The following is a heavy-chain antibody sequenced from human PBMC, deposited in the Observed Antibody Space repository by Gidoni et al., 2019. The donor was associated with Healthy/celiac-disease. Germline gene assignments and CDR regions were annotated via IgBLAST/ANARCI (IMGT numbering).Heavy chain of an antibody. Sequence: EVQLLESGGGLVQPGGSLRLSCAASGFTFSSYAMSWVRQAPGKGLEWVSAISGSGGSTYYADSVKGRFTISRDNSKNTLYLQMNSLRAEDTAVYYCAKASRHLAARPGRYGMDVWGQGTTVTVSS. CDR2: ISGSGGST. V-gene: IGHV3-23*01. CDR3: AKASRHLAARPGRYGMDV. D-gene: IGHD6-6*01. CDR1: GFTFSSYA. J-gene: IGHJ6*02.